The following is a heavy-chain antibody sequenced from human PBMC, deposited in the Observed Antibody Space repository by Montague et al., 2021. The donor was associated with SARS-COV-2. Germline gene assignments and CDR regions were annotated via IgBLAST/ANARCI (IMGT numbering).Heavy chain of an antibody. V-gene: IGHV4-59*01. Sequence: SETLSLTCTVSGGSISSNYWNWIRQPPGRGLEWIEYIYYSGSTNYNPSLESRVTISADTSKNHFSLKLRSVTAADTAVYYYAREISGPDYFDYWGQGTLVTVSS. CDR2: IYYSGST. CDR3: AREISGPDYFDY. J-gene: IGHJ4*02. CDR1: GGSISSNY. D-gene: IGHD3-10*01.